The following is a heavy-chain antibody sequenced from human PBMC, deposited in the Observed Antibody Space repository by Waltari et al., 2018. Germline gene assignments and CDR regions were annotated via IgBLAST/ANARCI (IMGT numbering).Heavy chain of an antibody. D-gene: IGHD6-19*01. Sequence: EVQLVESGGVVVQPGGSLRLSCASSGFTVDDYTVHWVRQAPGKGLEWVALISWVGGSTYYADYAKSRFTISRDNSKNSLYLQINSLRTEDTALYYCAKSYSSGWYYFDYWGQGTLVTVSS. V-gene: IGHV3-43*01. CDR3: AKSYSSGWYYFDY. J-gene: IGHJ4*02. CDR2: ISWVGGST. CDR1: GFTVDDYT.